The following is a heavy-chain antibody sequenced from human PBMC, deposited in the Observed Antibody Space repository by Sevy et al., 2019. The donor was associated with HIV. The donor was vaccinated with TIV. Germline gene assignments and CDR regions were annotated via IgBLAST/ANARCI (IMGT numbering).Heavy chain of an antibody. CDR2: IKQDGSEK. CDR1: GFTFSSYW. CDR3: ARGEQLVLFDY. V-gene: IGHV3-7*01. D-gene: IGHD6-6*01. J-gene: IGHJ4*02. Sequence: GESLKISCAASGFTFSSYWMSWVRQAPGKGLEWVANIKQDGSEKYYVDSVKGRFTISRDNAKNSLYLQMNSLRAEDTAVYYCARGEQLVLFDYWGQGTLVTVSS.